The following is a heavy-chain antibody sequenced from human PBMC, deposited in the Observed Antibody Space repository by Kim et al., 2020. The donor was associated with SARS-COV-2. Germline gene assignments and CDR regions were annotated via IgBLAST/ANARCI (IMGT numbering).Heavy chain of an antibody. Sequence: SETLSLTCTVSGGSISSSSYYWGWIRQPPGKGLEWIGSIYYSGSTYYNPSLKSRVTISVDTSKNQFSLKLSSVTAADTAVYYCARRGRGNWNHRGWFDPWGQGTLVTVSS. D-gene: IGHD1-1*01. CDR1: GGSISSSSYY. CDR3: ARRGRGNWNHRGWFDP. J-gene: IGHJ5*02. V-gene: IGHV4-39*01. CDR2: IYYSGST.